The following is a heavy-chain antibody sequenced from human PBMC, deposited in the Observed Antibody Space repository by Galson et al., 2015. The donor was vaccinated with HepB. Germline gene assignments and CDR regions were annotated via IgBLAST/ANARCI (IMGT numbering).Heavy chain of an antibody. CDR3: ARLWELEDY. D-gene: IGHD1-26*01. V-gene: IGHV4-39*01. CDR1: GGSISSSSYY. J-gene: IGHJ4*02. Sequence: SETLSLTCTVSGGSISSSSYYWGWIRQPPGKGLEWIGSISYSGSTYYNPSLKSRVTISVDTSKNQFSLKLSSVTAADTAVYYCARLWELEDYWGQGTLVTVSS. CDR2: ISYSGST.